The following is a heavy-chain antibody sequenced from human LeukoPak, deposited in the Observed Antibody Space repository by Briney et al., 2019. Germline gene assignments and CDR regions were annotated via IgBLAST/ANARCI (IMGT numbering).Heavy chain of an antibody. CDR2: ISGSGGST. CDR3: AKGRGWLQFFDN. CDR1: GFTFSTYA. Sequence: GGTLRLSCATSGFTFSTYAMSWVRQAPGEGLEWVSTISGSGGSTYYADSVKGRFTISRDNSKNTLYLQMNSLRAEDTAVFYCAKGRGWLQFFDNWGQGTLVTVSS. V-gene: IGHV3-23*01. D-gene: IGHD5-24*01. J-gene: IGHJ4*02.